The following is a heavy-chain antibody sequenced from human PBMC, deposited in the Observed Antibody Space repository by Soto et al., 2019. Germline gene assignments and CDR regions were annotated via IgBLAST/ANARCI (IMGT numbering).Heavy chain of an antibody. D-gene: IGHD2-15*01. Sequence: QVQLVESGGGVVQPGRSLRLSCAASGFTFSSYAMHWVRQAPGKGLEWVAVIAYDGSNKYYADSVKGRFTISSDNCKNTLYRQMNRLRAEDTAVYYCAREVGSWSGGTCSPLDYWGQGTLVTVSS. CDR1: GFTFSSYA. V-gene: IGHV3-30-3*01. J-gene: IGHJ4*02. CDR3: AREVGSWSGGTCSPLDY. CDR2: IAYDGSNK.